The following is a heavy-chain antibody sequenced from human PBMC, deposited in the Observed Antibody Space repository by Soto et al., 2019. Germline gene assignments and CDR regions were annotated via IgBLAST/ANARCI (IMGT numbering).Heavy chain of an antibody. D-gene: IGHD3-10*01. CDR3: ARHDDHRSPPLGFHI. V-gene: IGHV4-39*01. CDR2: IRYGGATSGTT. J-gene: IGHJ3*02. Sequence: QVQLQESGPRLVKPSETLTLKCTVSGGSVSSDKYLWGWIRQPPGKGLEWVASIRYGGATSGTTCCNPSLGGRVTISLYTSADHVSLRLTSVTATDTAVYYCARHDDHRSPPLGFHIWGQGTLVTVSS. CDR1: GGSVSSDKYL.